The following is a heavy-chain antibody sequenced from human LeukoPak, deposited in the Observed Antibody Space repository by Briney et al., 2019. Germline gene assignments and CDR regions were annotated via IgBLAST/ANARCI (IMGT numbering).Heavy chain of an antibody. CDR3: ATIPSGSYYGPFDY. CDR2: ISSSSNFI. J-gene: IGHJ4*02. Sequence: GGSLRLSCAASGFTFSTYSINWVRQAPGKGLEWVSYISSSSNFIYYADSVKGRFTISRDNARNLLYLQMNSLRAEDTAVYYCATIPSGSYYGPFDYWGQGTLVTVSS. D-gene: IGHD1-26*01. CDR1: GFTFSTYS. V-gene: IGHV3-48*01.